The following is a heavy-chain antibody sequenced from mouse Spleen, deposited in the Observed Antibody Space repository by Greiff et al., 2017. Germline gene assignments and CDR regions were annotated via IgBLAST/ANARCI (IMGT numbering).Heavy chain of an antibody. CDR1: GYTFTDYN. J-gene: IGHJ4*01. CDR3: ARYGYRDYYAMDY. V-gene: IGHV1-22*01. D-gene: IGHD2-14*01. CDR2: INPNNGGT. Sequence: EVQLVESGPELVKPGASVKMSCKASGYTFTDYNMHWVKQSHGKSLEWIGYINPNNGGTSYNQKFKGKATLTVNKSSSTAYMELRSLTSEDSAVYYCARYGYRDYYAMDYWGQGTSVTVSS.